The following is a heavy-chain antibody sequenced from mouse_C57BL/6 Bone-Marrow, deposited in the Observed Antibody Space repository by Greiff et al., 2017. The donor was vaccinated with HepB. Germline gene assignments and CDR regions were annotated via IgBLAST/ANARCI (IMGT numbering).Heavy chain of an antibody. V-gene: IGHV1-74*01. CDR3: AVDGYYVWFAY. Sequence: QVHVKQPGAELVKPGASVKVSCKASGYTFTSYWMHWVKQRPGQGLEWIGRIHPSDSDTYYDQKFKGKATLTVDKSSSTDYMQLSRLTSEDSAVYCGAVDGYYVWFAYWGQGTLVTVSA. D-gene: IGHD2-3*01. CDR1: GYTFTSYW. J-gene: IGHJ3*01. CDR2: IHPSDSDT.